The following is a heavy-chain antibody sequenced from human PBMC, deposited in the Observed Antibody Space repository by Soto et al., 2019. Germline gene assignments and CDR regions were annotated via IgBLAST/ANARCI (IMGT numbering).Heavy chain of an antibody. Sequence: PSETLSLTCAVSGGSISSYYWSWIRQPPGKGLEWIGYIYYSGSTNYNPSLKGRVTISVDTSKNHFSLKLISVTTADTAVYFCAREGNLGRWIQPLDSWGQGTLVTVSS. V-gene: IGHV4-59*01. CDR1: GGSISSYY. CDR3: AREGNLGRWIQPLDS. J-gene: IGHJ4*02. CDR2: IYYSGST. D-gene: IGHD2-2*03.